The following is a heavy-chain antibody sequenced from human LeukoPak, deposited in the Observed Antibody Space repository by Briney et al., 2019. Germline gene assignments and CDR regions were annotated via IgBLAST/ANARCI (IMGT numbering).Heavy chain of an antibody. Sequence: GRSLRLSCAASGFTFSSYAMHWVRQAPGKGLEWVAVISYDGSNKYYADSVKGRFTISRDNSKNTLYLQMNSLRAEDTAVYYCAKDGKSMVRGVMRSPLHYWGQGTLVTVSS. CDR1: GFTFSSYA. V-gene: IGHV3-30-3*01. CDR3: AKDGKSMVRGVMRSPLHY. D-gene: IGHD3-10*01. CDR2: ISYDGSNK. J-gene: IGHJ4*02.